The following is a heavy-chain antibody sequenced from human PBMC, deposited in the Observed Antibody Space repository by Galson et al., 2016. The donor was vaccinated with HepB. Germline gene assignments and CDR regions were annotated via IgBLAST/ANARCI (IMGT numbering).Heavy chain of an antibody. CDR2: IDPSDSYS. J-gene: IGHJ6*02. V-gene: IGHV5-10-1*01. Sequence: QSGAEVKKPGESLRISCKGSGYNFSNFWITWVRQLPGKGLEWMGRIDPSDSYSDYSPSFRGHVTISVDRSISTAYLQWRSLKASDTAMYFCACKFYYVSGNYYNPNNYHGRDVWRQGTTVTLSS. CDR3: ACKFYYVSGNYYNPNNYHGRDV. CDR1: GYNFSNFW. D-gene: IGHD3-10*01.